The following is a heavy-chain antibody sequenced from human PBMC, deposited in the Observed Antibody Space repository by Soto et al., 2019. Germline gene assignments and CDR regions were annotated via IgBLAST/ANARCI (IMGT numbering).Heavy chain of an antibody. J-gene: IGHJ6*02. CDR1: GGSISSGGYY. CDR3: ATTTNCSSTSCPSKYYYGMDV. CDR2: IYYSGST. D-gene: IGHD2-2*01. Sequence: QVQLQESGPGLVKPSQTLSLTCTVSGGSISSGGYYWSWIRQHPGNGLEWIGYIYYSGSTYYNPSLESRVTISVDTSKNQFSLKLSSVTAADTAVYYCATTTNCSSTSCPSKYYYGMDVWGQGTTVTVSS. V-gene: IGHV4-31*03.